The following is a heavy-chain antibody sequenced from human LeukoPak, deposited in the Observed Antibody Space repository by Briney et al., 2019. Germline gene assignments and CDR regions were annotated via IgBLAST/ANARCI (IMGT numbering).Heavy chain of an antibody. V-gene: IGHV1-2*02. CDR2: ISPNSGDT. CDR1: GYTFTDYY. Sequence: ASVKVSCKASGYTFTDYYMHWVRQAPGQGLEWMGWISPNSGDTKYAQSFQGEVTMTRDTSISTAYMELNNLNSDDTAVYYCARGSPASGRFPFNYWGQGTLVTVSS. D-gene: IGHD6-19*01. J-gene: IGHJ4*02. CDR3: ARGSPASGRFPFNY.